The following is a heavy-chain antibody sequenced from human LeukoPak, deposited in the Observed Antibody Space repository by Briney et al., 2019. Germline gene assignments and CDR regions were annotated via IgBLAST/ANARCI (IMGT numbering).Heavy chain of an antibody. J-gene: IGHJ5*02. D-gene: IGHD2-21*02. CDR2: MYYSGST. V-gene: IGHV4-59*08. Sequence: SETLSLTCALSGGSISRYYWSWIRQPPGQGLGWSWDMYYSGSTNYNPSPKSRVTISVDTSKNQVSLKMSSVTAAEMAVYYCARRVTSNWFDPWGQGTLVTVYS. CDR1: GGSISRYY. CDR3: ARRVTSNWFDP.